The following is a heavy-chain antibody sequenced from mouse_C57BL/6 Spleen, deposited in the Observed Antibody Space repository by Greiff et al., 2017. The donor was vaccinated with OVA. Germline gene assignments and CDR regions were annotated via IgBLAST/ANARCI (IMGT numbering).Heavy chain of an antibody. Sequence: QVQLQQSGAELARPGASVKLSCKASGYTFTSYGISWVKQRTGQGLEWIGEIYPRSGNTYYNEKFKGKATLTADKSSSTAYMELCSLTSEDSAVYFCARRSSGYNFDYWGQGTTLTVSS. D-gene: IGHD3-2*02. CDR2: IYPRSGNT. J-gene: IGHJ2*01. CDR1: GYTFTSYG. CDR3: ARRSSGYNFDY. V-gene: IGHV1-81*01.